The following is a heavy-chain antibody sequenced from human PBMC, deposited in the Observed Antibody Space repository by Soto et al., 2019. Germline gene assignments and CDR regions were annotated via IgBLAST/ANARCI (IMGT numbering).Heavy chain of an antibody. CDR2: IKQDGSEK. D-gene: IGHD3-10*01. CDR3: ARARLSRSWWFDP. CDR1: GFTFSSYW. Sequence: GGSLRLSCAASGFTFSSYWMSWVRQAPGKGLEWVANIKQDGSEKYYVDSVKGRFTISRDNAKNSLYLQMNSLRAEDTAVYYCARARLSRSWWFDPWGQGTLVTVSS. V-gene: IGHV3-7*01. J-gene: IGHJ5*02.